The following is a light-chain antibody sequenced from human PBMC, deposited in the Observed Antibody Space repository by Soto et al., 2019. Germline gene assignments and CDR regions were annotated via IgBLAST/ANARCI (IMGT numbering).Light chain of an antibody. Sequence: QSALTQPASVSGSPGQSITISCTGTSSDVGGYNYVSWYQQHPGKAPKLMIYDVSNQPSGVSNRFSGSKSGNTASLTISGLQAEDEADYYCSSYTSSSTFFGTGTKLTVL. CDR3: SSYTSSSTF. CDR2: DVS. CDR1: SSDVGGYNY. J-gene: IGLJ1*01. V-gene: IGLV2-14*01.